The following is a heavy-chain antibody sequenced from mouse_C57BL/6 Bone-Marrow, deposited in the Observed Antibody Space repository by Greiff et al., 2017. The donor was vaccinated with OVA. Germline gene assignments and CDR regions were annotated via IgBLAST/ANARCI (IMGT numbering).Heavy chain of an antibody. J-gene: IGHJ2*01. V-gene: IGHV1-42*01. CDR3: ARYYYGSSLYYFDY. Sequence: EVQRVESGPELVKPGASVKISCKASGYSFTGYYMNWVKQSPEKSLEWIGEINPSTGGTTYNQKFKAKATLTVDKSSSTAYMQLKSLTSEDSAVYYCARYYYGSSLYYFDYWGQGTTLTVSS. CDR1: GYSFTGYY. D-gene: IGHD1-1*01. CDR2: INPSTGGT.